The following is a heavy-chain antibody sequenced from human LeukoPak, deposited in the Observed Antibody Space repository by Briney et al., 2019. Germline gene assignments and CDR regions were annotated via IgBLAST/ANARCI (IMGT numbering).Heavy chain of an antibody. Sequence: SQTLSLTCGVSGVSISSGGYSWRWFRLPPGKGLEWIGYIYQSGSTYYNPSLKSRVTISIDRSKNQFSLKLRSVTAADTAVYYCARGTMTTVTTGQFDYWGQGTLVTVSS. J-gene: IGHJ4*02. V-gene: IGHV4-30-2*01. D-gene: IGHD4-17*01. CDR1: GVSISSGGYS. CDR3: ARGTMTTVTTGQFDY. CDR2: IYQSGST.